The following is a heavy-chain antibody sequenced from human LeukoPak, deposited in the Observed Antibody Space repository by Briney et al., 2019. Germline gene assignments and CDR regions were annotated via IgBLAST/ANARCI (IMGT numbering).Heavy chain of an antibody. CDR1: GGSFSGYY. CDR3: ARDLSGSHPRTSTFYI. Sequence: SETLSLTCAVYGGSFSGYYWSWIRQPPGKGLEWIGEINHSGSTNYNPSLKSRVTISVDTSKNQFSLKLSSVTAADTAVYYSARDLSGSHPRTSTFYIWGQGTMVTVSS. J-gene: IGHJ3*02. CDR2: INHSGST. D-gene: IGHD1-26*01. V-gene: IGHV4-34*01.